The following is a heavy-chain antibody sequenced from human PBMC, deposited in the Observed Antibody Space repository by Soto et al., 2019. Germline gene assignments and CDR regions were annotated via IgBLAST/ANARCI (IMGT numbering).Heavy chain of an antibody. CDR2: IIPIFGTA. CDR1: GGTFSSYA. CDR3: ARGGENYDFWSGYRYYGMDV. Sequence: VASVKVSFKASGGTFSSYAISWVRQAPGQGLEWMGGIIPIFGTANYAQKFQGRVTITADESTSTAYMELSSLRSEDTAVYYCARGGENYDFWSGYRYYGMDVWGQGTTVTVSS. V-gene: IGHV1-69*13. D-gene: IGHD3-3*01. J-gene: IGHJ6*02.